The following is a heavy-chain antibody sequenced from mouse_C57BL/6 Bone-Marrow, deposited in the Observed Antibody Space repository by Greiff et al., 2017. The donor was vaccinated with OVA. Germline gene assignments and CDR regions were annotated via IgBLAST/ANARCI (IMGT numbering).Heavy chain of an antibody. J-gene: IGHJ2*01. CDR2: ISNGGGST. CDR3: ARQRELFFDY. D-gene: IGHD4-1*01. CDR1: GFTFSDYY. V-gene: IGHV5-12*01. Sequence: DVQLVESGGGLVQPGGSLKLSCAASGFTFSDYYMYWVRQTPEKRLEWVAYISNGGGSTYYPDTVQGRFTISRDNAKNTLYLQMSRLKSEDTAMYYCARQRELFFDYWGQGTTLTVSS.